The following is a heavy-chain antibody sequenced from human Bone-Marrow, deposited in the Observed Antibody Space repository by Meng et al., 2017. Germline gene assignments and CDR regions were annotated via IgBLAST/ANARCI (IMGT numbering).Heavy chain of an antibody. CDR3: ARAAVASTRVLGY. J-gene: IGHJ4*02. V-gene: IGHV3-7*01. CDR2: INQDGTEK. D-gene: IGHD6-19*01. CDR1: GFTFTAYS. Sequence: GGSLRLSCAASGFTFTAYSMIWVRQAPGKGLEWVANINQDGTEKYYVDSVKGRFTISRDNAKNSLYLQMNSLRAEDTAGYHCARAAVASTRVLGYWGRGTLVTVSS.